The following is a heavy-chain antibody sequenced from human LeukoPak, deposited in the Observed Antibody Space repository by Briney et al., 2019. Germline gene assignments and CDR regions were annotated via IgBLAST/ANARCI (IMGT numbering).Heavy chain of an antibody. J-gene: IGHJ6*02. V-gene: IGHV3-66*01. CDR1: GFTVSNNY. CDR3: ARGNYYAMDV. Sequence: GGSLRLSCAASGFTVSNNYMSWVRQAPGKGLEWVSLIYTCGRRFYADSMKGRFTISRDNSKNMLYLQMNSLRAEDTAVYYCARGNYYAMDVWGQGTTVTVSS. CDR2: IYTCGRR.